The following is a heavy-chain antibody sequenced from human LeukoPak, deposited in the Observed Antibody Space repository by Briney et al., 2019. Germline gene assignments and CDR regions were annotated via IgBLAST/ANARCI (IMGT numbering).Heavy chain of an antibody. J-gene: IGHJ4*02. CDR1: GFTFSSYA. Sequence: PGGSLRLSCAASGFTFSSYAMHWVRQAPGKGLEWVAVISHDGNNNYYSDSVKGRFTISRDNSRNALYLQVNSLRAEDTALYYCVRDHREGYSSGWSRDFDYWGQGTLVTVSS. CDR2: ISHDGNNN. CDR3: VRDHREGYSSGWSRDFDY. V-gene: IGHV3-30*03. D-gene: IGHD6-19*01.